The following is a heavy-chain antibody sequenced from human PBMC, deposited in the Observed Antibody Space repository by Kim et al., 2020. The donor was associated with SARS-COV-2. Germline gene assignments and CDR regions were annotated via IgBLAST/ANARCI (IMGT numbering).Heavy chain of an antibody. CDR2: INTKTGNP. CDR3: PRDTDWFDP. CDR1: GYTFTNYA. V-gene: IGHV7-4-1*02. J-gene: IGHJ5*02. Sequence: ASVKVSCKASGYTFTNYAINWVRQARGQGLEWVGWINTKTGNPTYAQGFTGRFVFSLDTSVSTAYLQISSLKAEDTAVYYCPRDTDWFDPWGQGTLVTVSS.